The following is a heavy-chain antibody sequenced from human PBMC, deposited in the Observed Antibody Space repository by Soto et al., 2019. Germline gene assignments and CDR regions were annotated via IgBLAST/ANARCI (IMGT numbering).Heavy chain of an antibody. CDR3: AKGSGPNRPYYFDC. J-gene: IGHJ4*02. Sequence: GGSLRHSYTASRFTFSSYALSWVRQDPGKGLEWVSAVSDSGGSTYHADSVKGRFTISRDNSKNTLYMQMNSLRAEDTAVYYCAKGSGPNRPYYFDCWGQGTLVTVSS. CDR2: VSDSGGST. CDR1: RFTFSSYA. D-gene: IGHD6-25*01. V-gene: IGHV3-23*01.